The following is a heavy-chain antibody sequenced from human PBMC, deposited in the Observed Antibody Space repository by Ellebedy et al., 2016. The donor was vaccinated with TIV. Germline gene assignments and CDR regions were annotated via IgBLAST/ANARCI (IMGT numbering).Heavy chain of an antibody. CDR2: ISISGGST. CDR1: GLSFTNYA. Sequence: PGGSLRLSCAASGLSFTNYAMTWVRQAPGKGLEWVSGISISGGSTYYADSVKGRFTVSRDNSKNTLYLQMNSLRAEDKAVYYCARLGVIAAAGASDYWGQGTLVIVSS. J-gene: IGHJ4*02. CDR3: ARLGVIAAAGASDY. V-gene: IGHV3-23*01. D-gene: IGHD6-25*01.